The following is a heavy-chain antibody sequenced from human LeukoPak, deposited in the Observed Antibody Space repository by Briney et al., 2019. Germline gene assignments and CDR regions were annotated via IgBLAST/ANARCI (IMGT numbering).Heavy chain of an antibody. J-gene: IGHJ4*02. CDR2: IYYSGST. V-gene: IGHV4-39*07. D-gene: IGHD2-15*01. Sequence: SETLSLTCTVSGGSISSSSYYWGWIRQPPGKGLEWIGSIYYSGSTYYNPSLKSRVTMSVDTSKNQFSLKLSSVTAADTAVYYCARGSAVDYWGQGTLVTVSS. CDR3: ARGSAVDY. CDR1: GGSISSSSYY.